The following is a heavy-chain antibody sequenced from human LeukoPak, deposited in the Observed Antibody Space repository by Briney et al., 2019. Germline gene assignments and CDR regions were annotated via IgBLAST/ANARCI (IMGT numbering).Heavy chain of an antibody. V-gene: IGHV4-39*07. CDR2: IYYSGST. CDR3: ARDLVVINNWYFDL. J-gene: IGHJ2*01. D-gene: IGHD2-8*02. CDR1: GGSISSSSYY. Sequence: SETLSLTCTVSGGSISSSSYYWGWIRQPPGKGLEWIGSIYYSGSTYYNPSLKSRVTISVDTSKNQFSLKLSSVTAADTAVYYCARDLVVINNWYFDLWGRGTLVTVSS.